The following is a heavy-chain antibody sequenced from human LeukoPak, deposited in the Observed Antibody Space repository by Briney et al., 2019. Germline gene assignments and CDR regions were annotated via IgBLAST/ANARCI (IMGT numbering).Heavy chain of an antibody. J-gene: IGHJ5*02. CDR1: GFTLSSSA. V-gene: IGHV3-33*01. CDR2: IWYDGSNK. Sequence: GGSLRLSCAASGFTLSSSAMHWVRQAPGKGLEWVSVIWYDGSNKYYADSVKGRFTISRDISKNTLYLQVNSLRAEDTAMYYCVRDVRGSTNRFDPWGQGTLVTVSS. CDR3: VRDVRGSTNRFDP. D-gene: IGHD3-10*02.